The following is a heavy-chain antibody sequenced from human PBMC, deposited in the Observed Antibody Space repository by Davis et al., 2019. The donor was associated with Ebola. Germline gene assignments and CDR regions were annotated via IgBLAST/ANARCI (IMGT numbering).Heavy chain of an antibody. CDR1: GYTFSSYA. V-gene: IGHV1-3*01. J-gene: IGHJ4*02. D-gene: IGHD3-10*01. Sequence: ASVKVSCKASGYTFSSYATHWVRQAPGQRLEWMGWINGDNGKTKYSQKLQGRVTITRDTFASTAYMELSSLRSEDTAVYYCARDKGDGSGNDHFDYWGQGTLVTVSS. CDR3: ARDKGDGSGNDHFDY. CDR2: INGDNGKT.